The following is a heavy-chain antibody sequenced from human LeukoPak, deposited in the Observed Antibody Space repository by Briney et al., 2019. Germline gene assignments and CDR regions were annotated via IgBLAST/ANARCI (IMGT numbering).Heavy chain of an antibody. CDR2: ISRSSSTI. CDR3: ARDDHYYYYYMDV. Sequence: GGSLRLSCAASGFTFSTYSMNWVRQAPGKGLEGVSYISRSSSTIYYADSVKGRFTISRDNAKNSLYLQMNSLRGEDTAVYYCARDDHYYYYYMDVWGKGTTVTVSS. V-gene: IGHV3-48*01. CDR1: GFTFSTYS. J-gene: IGHJ6*03.